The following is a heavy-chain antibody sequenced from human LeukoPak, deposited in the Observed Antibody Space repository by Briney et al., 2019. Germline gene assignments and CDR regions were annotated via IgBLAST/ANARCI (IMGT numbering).Heavy chain of an antibody. CDR3: AKDVPLATTGYLYFDN. V-gene: IGHV3-23*01. Sequence: SGGSLRLSCAASGFTFSTYAMSWVLQAPGKGLKWVSGITPSGSSAHHADSVKGRFSISRDNSKNTLYLQMNSLRAVDTAVYYCAKDVPLATTGYLYFDNWGQGTLVTVSS. CDR1: GFTFSTYA. CDR2: ITPSGSSA. D-gene: IGHD3-9*01. J-gene: IGHJ4*02.